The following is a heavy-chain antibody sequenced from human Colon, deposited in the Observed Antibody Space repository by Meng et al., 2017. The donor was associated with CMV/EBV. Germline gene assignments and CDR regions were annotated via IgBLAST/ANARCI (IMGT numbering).Heavy chain of an antibody. J-gene: IGHJ4*02. CDR3: ARDRRIAAVQRAFDY. CDR1: GFTFSSYE. D-gene: IGHD6-13*01. V-gene: IGHV3-48*03. Sequence: GESLKISCAASGFTFSSYEMNWVRQAPGKGLEWVSYISSSGSTIYYADSVKGLFTISRDNAKNSLYLQMNSLSAEDTAVYYCARDRRIAAVQRAFDYWGQGTLVTVSS. CDR2: ISSSGSTI.